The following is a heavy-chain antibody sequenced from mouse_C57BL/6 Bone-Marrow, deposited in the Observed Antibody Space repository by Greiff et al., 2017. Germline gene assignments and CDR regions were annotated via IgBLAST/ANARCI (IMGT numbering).Heavy chain of an antibody. CDR3: ARDGGLRRYFDV. Sequence: QVQLQQPGAELVKPGASVKLSCKASGYTFTSYWMQWVKQRPGQGLEWIGEIDPSDSYTNYNQKFKGKATLTVDTSSSTAYMQLSSLTSEDSAVYYCARDGGLRRYFDVWGTGTTVTVSS. CDR1: GYTFTSYW. D-gene: IGHD2-4*01. J-gene: IGHJ1*03. CDR2: IDPSDSYT. V-gene: IGHV1-50*01.